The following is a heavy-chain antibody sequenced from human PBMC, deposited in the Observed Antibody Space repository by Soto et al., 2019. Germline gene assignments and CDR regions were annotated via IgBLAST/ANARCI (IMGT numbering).Heavy chain of an antibody. D-gene: IGHD4-17*01. CDR3: ARERNHYGDIDPSDAFDI. V-gene: IGHV3-53*04. CDR1: GFTVSSNY. Sequence: EVQLVESGGGLVQPGGSLRLSCAASGFTVSSNYMSWVRQAPGKGLEWVSVIYSGGSTYYADSVKGRFTISRHNSKNTLYLQMNSLRAEDTAVYYSARERNHYGDIDPSDAFDIWGQGTMVTVSS. J-gene: IGHJ3*02. CDR2: IYSGGST.